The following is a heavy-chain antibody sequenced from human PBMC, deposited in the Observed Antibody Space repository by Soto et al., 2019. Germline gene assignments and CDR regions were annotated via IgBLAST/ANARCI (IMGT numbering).Heavy chain of an antibody. D-gene: IGHD6-6*01. J-gene: IGHJ4*02. CDR2: ISGSDGDI. CDR3: VKRAPIISSEVFGY. CDR1: GFTFSTYS. V-gene: IGHV3-23*01. Sequence: PGGSLRLSCVASGFTFSTYSMNWVRQAPGKGLEWVSTISGSDGDIFYGDAVRGRFTISRDTSKNTLYLQMNSLRAEDTALCYCVKRAPIISSEVFGYWCLGTLVTVSS.